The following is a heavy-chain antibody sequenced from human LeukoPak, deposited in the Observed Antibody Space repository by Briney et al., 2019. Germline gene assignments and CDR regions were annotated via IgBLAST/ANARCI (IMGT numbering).Heavy chain of an antibody. CDR2: IYYSGST. J-gene: IGHJ5*02. CDR1: GGSISSHY. CDR3: ARLYSSSSGNWFDP. D-gene: IGHD6-6*01. Sequence: PSETLSLTCTVSGGSISSHYRSWIRQPPGKGLEWIGYIYYSGSTNYNPSLKSRVTISVDTSKNQFSLKLSSVTAADTAVYYCARLYSSSSGNWFDPWGQGTLVTVSS. V-gene: IGHV4-59*11.